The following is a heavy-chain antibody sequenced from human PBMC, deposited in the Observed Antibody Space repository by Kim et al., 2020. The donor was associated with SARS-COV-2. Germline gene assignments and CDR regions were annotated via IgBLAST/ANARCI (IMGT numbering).Heavy chain of an antibody. CDR3: AKALAFWSGPLDY. D-gene: IGHD3-3*01. J-gene: IGHJ4*02. Sequence: YADSVKGRFTISRDNSKNTLYLQMNSLRAEDTAVYYCAKALAFWSGPLDYWGQGTLVTVSS. V-gene: IGHV3-30*02.